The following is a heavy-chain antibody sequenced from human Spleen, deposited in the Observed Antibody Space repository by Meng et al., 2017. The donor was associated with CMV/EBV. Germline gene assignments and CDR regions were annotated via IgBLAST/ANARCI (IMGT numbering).Heavy chain of an antibody. Sequence: IFSRYAMTWVRQAPGKGLEWVSLIYGASTKTDHADSVKGRFIISRDDDRNTLYLQMESLRAEDTAVYFCARVMRDPLTGYSLLGFDSWGQGALVTVSS. V-gene: IGHV3-23*03. CDR3: ARVMRDPLTGYSLLGFDS. D-gene: IGHD3-9*01. CDR1: IFSRYA. CDR2: IYGASTKT. J-gene: IGHJ4*02.